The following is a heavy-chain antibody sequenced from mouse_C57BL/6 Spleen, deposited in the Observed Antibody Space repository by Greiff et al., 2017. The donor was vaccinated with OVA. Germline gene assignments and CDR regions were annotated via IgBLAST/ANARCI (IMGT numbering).Heavy chain of an antibody. J-gene: IGHJ2*01. V-gene: IGHV1-7*01. CDR1: GYTFTSYW. CDR3: ARRGNYSNYDY. Sequence: VKLMESGAELAKPGASVKLSCKASGYTFTSYWMHWVKQRPGQGLEWIGYINPSSGYTKYNQKFKDKATLTAYKSSSTAYMQLSSLTYEDSAVYYCARRGNYSNYDYWGQGTTLTVSS. D-gene: IGHD2-5*01. CDR2: INPSSGYT.